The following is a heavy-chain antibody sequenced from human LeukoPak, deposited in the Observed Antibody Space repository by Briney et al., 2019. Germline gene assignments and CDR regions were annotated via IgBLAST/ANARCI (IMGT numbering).Heavy chain of an antibody. CDR1: GDSISTYY. Sequence: SETLSLTCTVSGDSISTYYWSWIRQPPGKGLEWIGYIYYSGSTNYNPSLKSRVTISVDTSKNQFSLKLSSVTAADTAVYYCARDRSRVSDYWGQGTLVTVSS. J-gene: IGHJ4*02. V-gene: IGHV4-59*01. CDR2: IYYSGST. CDR3: ARDRSRVSDY.